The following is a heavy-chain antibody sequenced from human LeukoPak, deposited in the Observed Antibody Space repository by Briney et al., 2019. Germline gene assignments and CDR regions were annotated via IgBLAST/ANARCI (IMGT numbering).Heavy chain of an antibody. CDR3: AKAYCSGGSCYSGLGFDY. J-gene: IGHJ4*02. CDR2: INSEGTST. D-gene: IGHD2-15*01. Sequence: GGSLRLSCAASGFTFSYYWMHWVRQAPGKGLVWVSRINSEGTSTSFADSVKGRFTVSRDNAKNTLYLQMNSLRAEDTAVYYCAKAYCSGGSCYSGLGFDYWGQGTLVTVSS. V-gene: IGHV3-74*01. CDR1: GFTFSYYW.